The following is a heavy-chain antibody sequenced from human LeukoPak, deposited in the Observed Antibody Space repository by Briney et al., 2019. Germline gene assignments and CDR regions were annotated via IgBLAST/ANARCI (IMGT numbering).Heavy chain of an antibody. V-gene: IGHV3-7*05. CDR3: ATYWRHFDWLLSDI. Sequence: PGGPLRLSCEASGFTFGDYWMTWVRQAPGKGLEGVANIKQDGSENHYVDSVKGRFTISRDNAKNSLYLQMNSLRAEDTAVYYCATYWRHFDWLLSDIWGLGTMVTVSS. D-gene: IGHD3-9*01. CDR1: GFTFGDYW. CDR2: IKQDGSEN. J-gene: IGHJ3*02.